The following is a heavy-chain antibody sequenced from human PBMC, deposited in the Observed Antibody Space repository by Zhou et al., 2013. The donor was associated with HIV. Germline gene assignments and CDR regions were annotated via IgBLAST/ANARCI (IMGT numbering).Heavy chain of an antibody. CDR1: GYTFTSYG. Sequence: QVHLVQSGAEVKRPGASVKVSCKASGYTFTSYGISWVRQAPGQGLEWMGDIIPIFGSTTFPRKFQGRLTITADESTRTGYMELRGLRSEDTALYFCARVRFSGYDFHYDYGLDVWGQGTTVIVSS. V-gene: IGHV1-69*13. CDR2: IIPIFGST. CDR3: ARVRFSGYDFHYDYGLDV. D-gene: IGHD5-12*01. J-gene: IGHJ6*02.